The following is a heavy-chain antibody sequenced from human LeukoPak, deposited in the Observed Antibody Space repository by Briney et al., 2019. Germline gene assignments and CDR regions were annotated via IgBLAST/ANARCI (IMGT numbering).Heavy chain of an antibody. Sequence: SETLSLTCTVSGGSISSYYWSWIRQPPGKGLEWIGYIYYSGSTNYNPSLKSRVTISVDTSKNQFSLKLSSVTAADTAVYYCPRDRGVVVTARRDWYFDLWGRGTLVTVSS. J-gene: IGHJ2*01. D-gene: IGHD2-21*02. CDR2: IYYSGST. CDR3: PRDRGVVVTARRDWYFDL. CDR1: GGSISSYY. V-gene: IGHV4-59*01.